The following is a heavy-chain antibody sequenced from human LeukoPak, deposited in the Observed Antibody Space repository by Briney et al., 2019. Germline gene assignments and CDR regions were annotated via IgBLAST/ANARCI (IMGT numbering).Heavy chain of an antibody. CDR2: ISSNGGST. J-gene: IGHJ4*02. CDR3: VKRKSIFGVVIDYYFDY. V-gene: IGHV3-64D*09. CDR1: GFTFSSYG. D-gene: IGHD3-3*01. Sequence: GGSLRLSCSASGFTFSSYGMHWVRQAPGKGLEYVSAISSNGGSTYYADSVKGRFTISRDNSKNTLYLQMSSLRAEDTAVYYCVKRKSIFGVVIDYYFDYWGQGTLVTVS.